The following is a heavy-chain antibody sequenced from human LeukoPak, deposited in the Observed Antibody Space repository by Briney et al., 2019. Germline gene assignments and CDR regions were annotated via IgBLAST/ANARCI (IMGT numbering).Heavy chain of an antibody. V-gene: IGHV4-4*02. CDR2: IYHSGST. Sequence: GSLRLSCAASGFSFSIYSMNWVRQPPEKGLEWIGEIYHSGSTNYNPSLKSRVTISVDKSKNQFSLKLSSVTAADTAVYYCASLSSIAAATSDYWGQGTLVTVSS. D-gene: IGHD6-13*01. CDR1: GFSFSIYS. CDR3: ASLSSIAAATSDY. J-gene: IGHJ4*02.